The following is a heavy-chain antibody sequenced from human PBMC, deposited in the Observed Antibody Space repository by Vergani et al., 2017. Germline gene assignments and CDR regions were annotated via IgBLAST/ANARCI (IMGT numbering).Heavy chain of an antibody. Sequence: QVQLVESGGGLVKPGGSLRLSCAASGFTFSDSYMSWVRQAPGMGLEWVSYISSSGTIVYYADSVKGRFTISRDNAKNSLYLQMNSLRAEDTAVYYCARHGRSGWAGYFQHWGQGTLVTASS. D-gene: IGHD6-19*01. V-gene: IGHV3-11*04. CDR3: ARHGRSGWAGYFQH. CDR1: GFTFSDSY. CDR2: ISSSGTIV. J-gene: IGHJ1*01.